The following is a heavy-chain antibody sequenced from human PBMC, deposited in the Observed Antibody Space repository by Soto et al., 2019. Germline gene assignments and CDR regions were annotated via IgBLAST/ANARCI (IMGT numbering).Heavy chain of an antibody. CDR2: IYHSGST. V-gene: IGHV4-28*01. J-gene: IGHJ3*02. CDR1: GYSISSRNW. CDR3: ASYSYGTGDAYDI. Sequence: QVQLQESGPGLVKPSDTLSLTCVVSGYSISSRNWWGWIRQPPGKGLEWIGEIYHSGSTNYNPSLKSRVTISVDKSKNQCSLKLSSVTAADTAVYYCASYSYGTGDAYDIWGQGTMVTVSS. D-gene: IGHD5-18*01.